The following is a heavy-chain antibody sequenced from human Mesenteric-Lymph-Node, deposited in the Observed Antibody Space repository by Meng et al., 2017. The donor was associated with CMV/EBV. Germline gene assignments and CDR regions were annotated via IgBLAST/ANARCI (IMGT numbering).Heavy chain of an antibody. V-gene: IGHV3-21*01. CDR1: GFTFDDYA. CDR3: ARAHIVVVPAAIGYYYGMDV. D-gene: IGHD2-2*01. CDR2: ISSSSSYI. J-gene: IGHJ6*02. Sequence: GGSLRLSCAASGFTFDDYAMHWVRQAPGKGLEWVSSISSSSSYIYYADSVKGRFTISRDNAKNSLYLQMNSLRAEDTAVYYCARAHIVVVPAAIGYYYGMDVWGQGTTVTVSS.